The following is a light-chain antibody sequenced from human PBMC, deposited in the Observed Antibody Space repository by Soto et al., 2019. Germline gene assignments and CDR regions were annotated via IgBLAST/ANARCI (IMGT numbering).Light chain of an antibody. Sequence: DIVMTQSPDSLAVSLGERAAINGKSSQSVLYSSNSKNYLAWYQQKPGKAPNLLIYSVSSLQSGVPSRFRGSGSGTDFTLTISSLQPEDFGTYYCQQSYSTPTTFGEVTRLEI. CDR2: SVS. J-gene: IGKJ5*01. CDR3: QQSYSTPTT. CDR1: QSVLYSSNSKNY. V-gene: IGKV4-1*01.